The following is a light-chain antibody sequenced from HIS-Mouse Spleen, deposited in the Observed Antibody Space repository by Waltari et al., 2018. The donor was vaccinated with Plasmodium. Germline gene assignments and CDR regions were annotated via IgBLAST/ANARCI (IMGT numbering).Light chain of an antibody. J-gene: IGKJ1*01. V-gene: IGKV3-20*01. Sequence: EIVLTQSPGTLSLSPGESATLSCRSSQSVSSSYLAWSQQKPGQASRLLSYGASSRATGITDRFSGSGSGTDFMLTISRLEAEDFAVYYCQQYGSSGTFGQGTKVEIK. CDR1: QSVSSSY. CDR3: QQYGSSGT. CDR2: GAS.